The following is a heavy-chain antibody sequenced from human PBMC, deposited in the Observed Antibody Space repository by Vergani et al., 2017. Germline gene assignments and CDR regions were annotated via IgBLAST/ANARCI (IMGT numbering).Heavy chain of an antibody. Sequence: EVQLVESGGGLVKPGGSLRLSCAASGFTFSSYSMNWVRQAPGKGLEWVSSISSSSSYIYYADSVKGRFTISRDNAKNSLYLQMNSLRAEDTAVYYCARDTFGGVIDTPDYWGQGPLVTVSS. V-gene: IGHV3-21*01. J-gene: IGHJ4*02. D-gene: IGHD3-16*02. CDR3: ARDTFGGVIDTPDY. CDR2: ISSSSSYI. CDR1: GFTFSSYS.